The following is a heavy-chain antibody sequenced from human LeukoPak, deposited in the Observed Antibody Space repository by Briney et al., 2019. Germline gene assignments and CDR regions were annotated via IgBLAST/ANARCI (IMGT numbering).Heavy chain of an antibody. V-gene: IGHV3-15*01. Sequence: PGGSLRLSCAASGFSFTNAWMSWARQAPGKGLEWVGRIKSKTDGGTTDYAAPVKGRFTISREDSKNTLYLQMNSLKTEDTAVYYCTTYVGAYSNWGDYYYYYMDVWGKGTTVTVSS. CDR3: TTYVGAYSNWGDYYYYYMDV. CDR2: IKSKTDGGTT. D-gene: IGHD4-11*01. J-gene: IGHJ6*03. CDR1: GFSFTNAW.